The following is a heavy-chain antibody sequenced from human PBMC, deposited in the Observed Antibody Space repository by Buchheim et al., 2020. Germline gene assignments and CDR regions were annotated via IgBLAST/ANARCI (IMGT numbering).Heavy chain of an antibody. D-gene: IGHD3-3*01. V-gene: IGHV4-4*02. CDR3: ARVGDFWSGYYYYYGMDV. J-gene: IGHJ6*02. CDR2: IYHSGST. CDR1: GGSISSSNW. Sequence: QVQLQESGPGLVKPSGTLSLTCAVSGGSISSSNWWSWVRQPPGKGLEWIGEIYHSGSTNYNPSLQSRVPISVDKSKNQLSLKLSSVTAADTAVYYCARVGDFWSGYYYYYGMDVWGQGTT.